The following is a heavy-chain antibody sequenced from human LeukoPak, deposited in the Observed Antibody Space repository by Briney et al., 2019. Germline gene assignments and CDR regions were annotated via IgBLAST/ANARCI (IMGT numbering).Heavy chain of an antibody. CDR1: GFTFSSYW. CDR3: ARAGGTYYGIAFDI. V-gene: IGHV3-7*01. J-gene: IGHJ3*02. CDR2: IKQDGSEK. D-gene: IGHD1-26*01. Sequence: GGSLRLSFAASGFTFSSYWMSLVRQAPGKGREGGANIKQDGSEKYYVDSVKGRFTISRDNAKNSLYLQMNSLRAEDTAVYYCARAGGTYYGIAFDIWGQGTMVTVSS.